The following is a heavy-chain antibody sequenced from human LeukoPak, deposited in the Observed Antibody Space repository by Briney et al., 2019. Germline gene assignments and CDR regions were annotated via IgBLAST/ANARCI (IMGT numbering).Heavy chain of an antibody. CDR2: ITKTGASI. Sequence: GGSLRLSCVASGFTFSDYEMHWIRQAPGKGLEWVSYITKTGASIYYAPSVRGRFTISRDNSKNSLSLQVSSLRAEDTAVYYCAKTNGYYSDWGQGTLVTVSS. J-gene: IGHJ4*02. CDR1: GFTFSDYE. V-gene: IGHV3-48*03. D-gene: IGHD3-22*01. CDR3: AKTNGYYSD.